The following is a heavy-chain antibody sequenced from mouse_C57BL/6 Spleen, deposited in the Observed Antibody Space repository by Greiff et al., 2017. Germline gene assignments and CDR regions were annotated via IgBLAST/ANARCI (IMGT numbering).Heavy chain of an antibody. CDR3: ALYFYGSSYEFDY. D-gene: IGHD1-1*01. V-gene: IGHV14-2*01. Sequence: VQLQQPGAELVKPGASAKLSCTASGSTIHVYSLHWVKQRPDRVLAWIGRLDPQVGDTKCAPKFQGKATITADTSSITAYLQLSSRTSEDTAVYYCALYFYGSSYEFDYRAHGSTLT. CDR2: LDPQVGDT. CDR1: GSTIHVYS. J-gene: IGHJ2*01.